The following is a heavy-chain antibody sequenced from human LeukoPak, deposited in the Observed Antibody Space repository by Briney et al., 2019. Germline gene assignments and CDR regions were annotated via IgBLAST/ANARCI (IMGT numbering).Heavy chain of an antibody. J-gene: IGHJ4*02. Sequence: GASVNVSYTASGYTFTNYEINGVRQATGHGLEWVGWMTPNSGDTAYAQKFQGRITMTRSTSITTAHMELSGLRSDDTAVYYCARGLGSYDSSELTWPMISFWGQGTQVTVSS. CDR1: GYTFTNYE. CDR2: MTPNSGDT. CDR3: ARGLGSYDSSELTWPMISF. V-gene: IGHV1-8*01. D-gene: IGHD3-22*01.